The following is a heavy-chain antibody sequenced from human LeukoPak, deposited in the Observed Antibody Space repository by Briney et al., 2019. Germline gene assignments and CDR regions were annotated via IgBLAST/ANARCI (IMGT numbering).Heavy chain of an antibody. D-gene: IGHD1-1*01. Sequence: SETLSLTCAVYGGSFSGYYWSWIRQPPGKGLEWIGEINHSGSTNYNPSLKSRVTISVDTSKNQFSLKLSSVTAADTAVYYCARGLRETGTTHYDYWGQGTLVTVSS. CDR3: ARGLRETGTTHYDY. CDR2: INHSGST. CDR1: GGSFSGYY. J-gene: IGHJ4*02. V-gene: IGHV4-34*01.